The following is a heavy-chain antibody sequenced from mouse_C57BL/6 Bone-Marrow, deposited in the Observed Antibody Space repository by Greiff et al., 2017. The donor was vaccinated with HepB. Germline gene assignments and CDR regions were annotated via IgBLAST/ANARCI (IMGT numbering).Heavy chain of an antibody. CDR2: IYPGSGST. J-gene: IGHJ2*01. V-gene: IGHV1-55*01. CDR3: ASRGWDYFDY. CDR1: GYTFPSYW. Sequence: QVQLQQPGAELVKPGASVKMSCKAYGYTFPSYWITWVKQRPGQGLEWIGDIYPGSGSTNYNEKFKRKATLTVDTSYSTAYMQLSSLTSEDPAVYYCASRGWDYFDYWGQGTTLTVSS.